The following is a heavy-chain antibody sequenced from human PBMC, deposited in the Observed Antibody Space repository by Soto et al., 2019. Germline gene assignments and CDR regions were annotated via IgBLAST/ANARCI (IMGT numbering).Heavy chain of an antibody. V-gene: IGHV3-23*01. CDR1: GFTFSSYA. Sequence: GGSLRLSCAASGFTFSSYAMSWVRQAPGKGLEWVSAISGSGGSTYYADSVKGRFTISRDNSKNTLYLQMNSLRAEDTAVYYCAKSYCSSTSCYWRSGAFDIWGQGTMVTVSS. CDR2: ISGSGGST. J-gene: IGHJ3*02. CDR3: AKSYCSSTSCYWRSGAFDI. D-gene: IGHD2-2*01.